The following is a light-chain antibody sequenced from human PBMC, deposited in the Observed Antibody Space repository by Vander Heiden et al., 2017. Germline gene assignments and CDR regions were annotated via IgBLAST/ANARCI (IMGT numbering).Light chain of an antibody. CDR2: KAS. CDR1: QSINTY. Sequence: DIQMTQSPSTLSASVGDRVTITCRASQSINTYLAWYQQKPGKAPNLLIYKASILESGVPSRFSGSGSGTEFTLTISSQQPDDFATYYCQQYNSFTWTFGQGTKVEIK. CDR3: QQYNSFTWT. V-gene: IGKV1-5*03. J-gene: IGKJ1*01.